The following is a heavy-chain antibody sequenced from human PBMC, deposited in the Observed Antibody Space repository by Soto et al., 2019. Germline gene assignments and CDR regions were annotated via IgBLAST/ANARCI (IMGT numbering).Heavy chain of an antibody. CDR3: AGVLREASYCYMDV. D-gene: IGHD3-16*01. CDR2: ISSDGST. V-gene: IGHV3-66*01. J-gene: IGHJ6*03. Sequence: EVQLVESGGGWVQPGGSLRLSCAASGFTVTSNYMTWVRQAPGKGLEWVSLISSDGSTFYADSVKARFTLSRDSSKNTLYVEMSGPSAEDAAMFYCAGVLREASYCYMDVWGGGTPVTVSS. CDR1: GFTVTSNY.